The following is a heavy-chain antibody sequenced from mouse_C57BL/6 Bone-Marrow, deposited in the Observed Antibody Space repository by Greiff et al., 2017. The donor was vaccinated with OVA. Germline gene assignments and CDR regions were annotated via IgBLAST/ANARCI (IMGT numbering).Heavy chain of an antibody. CDR2: ISYSGST. V-gene: IGHV3-1*01. CDR3: ARKGITTVGGGYFDV. CDR1: GYSITSGYD. J-gene: IGHJ1*03. D-gene: IGHD1-1*01. Sequence: VQLQQSGPGMVKPSQSLSLTCTVTGYSITSGYDWHWIRHFPGNKLEWMGYISYSGSTNYNPSLKSRISITHDTSKNHFFLKLNSVTTEDTATYYCARKGITTVGGGYFDVWGTGTTVTVSS.